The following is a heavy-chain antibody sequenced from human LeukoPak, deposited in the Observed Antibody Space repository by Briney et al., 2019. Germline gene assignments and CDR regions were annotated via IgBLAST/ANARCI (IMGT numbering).Heavy chain of an antibody. J-gene: IGHJ4*02. V-gene: IGHV3-30-3*01. CDR2: ISYDGSNK. CDR3: ARARSGSEDY. D-gene: IGHD3-10*01. Sequence: GGSLRLSCAASGFTFSSYAMHWVRQAPGKGLEWVAVISYDGSNKYYADSVKGRFTISRDNSKNTLYLQMNSLRAEDTAVYYCARARSGSEDYWGQGTLVTVSS. CDR1: GFTFSSYA.